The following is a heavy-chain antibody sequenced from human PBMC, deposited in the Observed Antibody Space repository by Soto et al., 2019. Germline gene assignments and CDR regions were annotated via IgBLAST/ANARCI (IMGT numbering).Heavy chain of an antibody. CDR1: GLTFSNYA. Sequence: EVRLLESGGGLVKPGGSLRLSCATSGLTFSNYAMSWVRQAPGGGVEWVSSRSGSSSTTYYQDSGSGRLTISRERSKKTLYLQMSSLRAEDTALYYCAKNQERELPRVIDFWGQRTLVTVSS. J-gene: IGHJ4*02. V-gene: IGHV3-23*01. CDR3: AKNQERELPRVIDF. CDR2: RSGSSSTT. D-gene: IGHD1-7*01.